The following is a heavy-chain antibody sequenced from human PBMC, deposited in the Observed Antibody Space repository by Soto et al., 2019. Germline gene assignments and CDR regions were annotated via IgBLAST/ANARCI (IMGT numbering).Heavy chain of an antibody. CDR1: GGSISSYY. J-gene: IGHJ6*02. D-gene: IGHD3-3*01. CDR2: IYYSGST. Sequence: QVQLQESGPGLVKPSETLSLTCTVSGGSISSYYWSWIRQPPGKGLEWIGYIYYSGSTNYNPSLKSRVTISVDTSKNQFSLKLRSVTAADTAVYYCARVEGYDFWSGYPRHYYGMDVWGQGTTVTVSS. V-gene: IGHV4-59*01. CDR3: ARVEGYDFWSGYPRHYYGMDV.